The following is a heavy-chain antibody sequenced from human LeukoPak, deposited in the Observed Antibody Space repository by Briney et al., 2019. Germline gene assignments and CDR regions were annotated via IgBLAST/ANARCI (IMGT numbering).Heavy chain of an antibody. CDR3: ARGVTMVRGVIINYFDY. J-gene: IGHJ4*02. CDR1: GYTFTSYD. Sequence: ASVTVSCKASGYTFTSYDINWVRQATGQGLEWMGWMNPNSGNTGYAQKFQGRVTMTRNTSISTAYMELSSLRSEDTAVYYCARGVTMVRGVIINYFDYWGQGTLVTVSS. D-gene: IGHD3-10*01. CDR2: MNPNSGNT. V-gene: IGHV1-8*01.